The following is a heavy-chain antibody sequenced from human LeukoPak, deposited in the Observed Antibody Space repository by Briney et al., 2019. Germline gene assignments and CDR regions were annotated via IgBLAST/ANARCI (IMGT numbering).Heavy chain of an antibody. Sequence: PSETLSLTCTVSGGSISSYYWSWIRQPPGKGLEWIGYIYYSGSTNYNPSLKSRVTISVDTSKNQFSLKLSSVTAADTAVYYCARRRAKYSGSYLDYWGQGTLVTVSS. D-gene: IGHD1-26*01. V-gene: IGHV4-59*08. CDR2: IYYSGST. CDR3: ARRRAKYSGSYLDY. CDR1: GGSISSYY. J-gene: IGHJ4*02.